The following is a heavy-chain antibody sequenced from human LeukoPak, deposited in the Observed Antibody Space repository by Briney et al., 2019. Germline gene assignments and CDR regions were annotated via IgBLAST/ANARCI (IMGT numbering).Heavy chain of an antibody. Sequence: SVKVSCKASGGTFSSYAISWVRQAPGQGLEWMGGIIPIFGTAIYAQKFQGRVTITADKSTSTAYMELSSLRSEDTAVYYCARDPDFWSGYYYMDVWGKGTTVTVSS. D-gene: IGHD3-3*01. CDR3: ARDPDFWSGYYYMDV. CDR2: IIPIFGTA. J-gene: IGHJ6*03. V-gene: IGHV1-69*06. CDR1: GGTFSSYA.